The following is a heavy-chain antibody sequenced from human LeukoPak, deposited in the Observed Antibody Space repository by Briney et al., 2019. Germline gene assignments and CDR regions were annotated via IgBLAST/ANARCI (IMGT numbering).Heavy chain of an antibody. CDR2: IIPIFGTA. J-gene: IGHJ6*04. CDR1: GGTFSSYA. D-gene: IGHD5-18*01. Sequence: SVKVSCKASGGTFSSYAISWVRQAPGQGLEWMGGIIPIFGTANYAQKVQGRGTITADESTSTAYMELSSLRSEDTAVYYCARADTAMVPPYYYYYGMDVWGKGTTVTVSS. CDR3: ARADTAMVPPYYYYYGMDV. V-gene: IGHV1-69*13.